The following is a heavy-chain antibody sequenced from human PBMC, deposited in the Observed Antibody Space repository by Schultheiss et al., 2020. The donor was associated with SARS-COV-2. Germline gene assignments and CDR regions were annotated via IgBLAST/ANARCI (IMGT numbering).Heavy chain of an antibody. V-gene: IGHV4-4*07. CDR2: IYTSGST. D-gene: IGHD2-8*01. CDR1: GGSISSYY. Sequence: SQTLSLTCTVSGGSISSYYWSWIRQPAGKGLEWIGRIYTSGSTNYNPSLKSRVTMSVDTSKNQFSLKLSSVTAADTAVYYCARRLGYCTNGVCPSPVGMDVWGQGTTVTVSS. CDR3: ARRLGYCTNGVCPSPVGMDV. J-gene: IGHJ6*02.